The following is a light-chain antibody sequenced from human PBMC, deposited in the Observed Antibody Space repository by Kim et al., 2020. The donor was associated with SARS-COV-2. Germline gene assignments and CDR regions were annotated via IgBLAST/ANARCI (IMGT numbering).Light chain of an antibody. Sequence: TLSLSPGERATLSCRASQSVSSYLAWYQQKPGQAPRLLIYDASNRATGIPARFSGSGSGTDFTLTISSLEPEDFAVYYCQQRSATFGGGTKVDIK. CDR2: DAS. CDR3: QQRSAT. CDR1: QSVSSY. V-gene: IGKV3-11*01. J-gene: IGKJ4*01.